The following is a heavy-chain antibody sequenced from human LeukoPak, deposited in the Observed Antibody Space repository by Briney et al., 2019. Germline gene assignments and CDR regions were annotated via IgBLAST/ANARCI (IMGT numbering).Heavy chain of an antibody. V-gene: IGHV6-1*01. D-gene: IGHD6-6*01. CDR1: RDSVSRNSAA. Sequence: QTHALTRALSRDSVSRNSAAWDWIRQTTSRGLEWLGRKYYRSKWYNDYAVSVKNQITINPDTSKNQFSMRLNSVTPEDTAVYYCARDIGLVLDYWGQGTLVTVSS. CDR3: ARDIGLVLDY. CDR2: KYYRSKWYN. J-gene: IGHJ4*02.